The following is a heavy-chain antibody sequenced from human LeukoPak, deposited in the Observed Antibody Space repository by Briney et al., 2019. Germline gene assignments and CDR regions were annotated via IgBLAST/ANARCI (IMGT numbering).Heavy chain of an antibody. CDR1: GGSISSSSYY. V-gene: IGHV4-39*01. D-gene: IGHD2-2*01. CDR2: IYYSGST. CDR3: ARLYSDCSSTSCYVFDY. Sequence: PSETLSLTCTVSGGSISSSSYYWGWIRQPPGKGLEWIGSIYYSGSTYYNPSLKSRVTISVGTSKNQFSLKLSSVTAADTAVYYCARLYSDCSSTSCYVFDYWGQGTLVTVSS. J-gene: IGHJ4*02.